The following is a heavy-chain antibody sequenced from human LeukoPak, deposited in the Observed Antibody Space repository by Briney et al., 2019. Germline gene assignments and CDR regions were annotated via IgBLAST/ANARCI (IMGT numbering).Heavy chain of an antibody. CDR3: ARDFGVTTVIDY. CDR2: ISYDGSNK. Sequence: GGSLRLSCAASGFTFSSYGMHWVRQAPGKGLEWVAVISYDGSNKYYADSVKGRFTISRDNSKNTLYLQMNSLRAEDTAVYYCARDFGVTTVIDYWGQGTLVTVSS. CDR1: GFTFSSYG. J-gene: IGHJ4*02. V-gene: IGHV3-30*03. D-gene: IGHD4-17*01.